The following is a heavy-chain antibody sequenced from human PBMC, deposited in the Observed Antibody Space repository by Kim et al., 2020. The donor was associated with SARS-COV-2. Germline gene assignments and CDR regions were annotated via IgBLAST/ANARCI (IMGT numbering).Heavy chain of an antibody. CDR3: ARYGDTAMVPEYNWFDP. D-gene: IGHD5-18*01. J-gene: IGHJ5*02. CDR2: ISYDGSNK. Sequence: GGSLRLSCAASGFTFSSYAMHWVRQAPGKGLEWVAVISYDGSNKYYADSVKGRFTISRDNSKNTLYLQMNSLRAEDTAVYYCARYGDTAMVPEYNWFDPWGQGTLVTVSS. CDR1: GFTFSSYA. V-gene: IGHV3-30*04.